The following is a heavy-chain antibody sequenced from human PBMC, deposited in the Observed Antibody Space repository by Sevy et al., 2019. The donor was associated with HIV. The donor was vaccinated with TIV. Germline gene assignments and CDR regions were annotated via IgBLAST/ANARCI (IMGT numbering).Heavy chain of an antibody. D-gene: IGHD1-26*01. CDR2: ISYDGSDK. CDR1: GFNFRIYA. V-gene: IGHV3-30*03. Sequence: GGSLRLSCAASGFNFRIYAMHWVRQAPGKGLGWVAVISYDGSDKFYAESVKGRFTISRDNSKNMVFLQLNSLGGDDTAVYYCATGRQGDTYGYWGQGTPVTVSS. J-gene: IGHJ4*02. CDR3: ATGRQGDTYGY.